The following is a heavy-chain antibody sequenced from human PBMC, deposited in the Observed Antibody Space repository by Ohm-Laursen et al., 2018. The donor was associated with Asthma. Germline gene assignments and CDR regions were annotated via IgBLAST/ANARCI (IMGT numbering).Heavy chain of an antibody. CDR2: IIESGADT. J-gene: IGHJ6*02. Sequence: SLRLSCAASGFTFSCYTMSWVRQAPGKGLECISAIIESGADTYYADSVKGRFTISRDNSKNTLYLQMNTLRAEDTAVYYCARESAAGGQNILYYDLDVWGPGTTVIVSS. CDR1: GFTFSCYT. D-gene: IGHD6-13*01. CDR3: ARESAAGGQNILYYDLDV. V-gene: IGHV3-23*01.